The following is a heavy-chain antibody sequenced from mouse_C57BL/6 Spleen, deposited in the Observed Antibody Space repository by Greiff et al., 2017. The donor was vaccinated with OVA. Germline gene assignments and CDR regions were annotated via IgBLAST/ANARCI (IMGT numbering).Heavy chain of an antibody. J-gene: IGHJ3*01. CDR3: ARGSLTTVPAWFAY. Sequence: QVQLKQSGAELVKPGASVKISCKASGYAFSSYWMNWVKQRPGKGLEWIGQIYPGDGDTNYNGKFKGKATLTADKSSSTAYMQLSSLTSEDSAVYFCARGSLTTVPAWFAYWGQGTLVTVSA. D-gene: IGHD1-1*01. CDR2: IYPGDGDT. CDR1: GYAFSSYW. V-gene: IGHV1-80*01.